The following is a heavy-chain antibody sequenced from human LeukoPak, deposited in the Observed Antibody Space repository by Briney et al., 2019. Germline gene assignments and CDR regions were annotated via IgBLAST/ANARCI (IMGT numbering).Heavy chain of an antibody. CDR2: IYYSGST. Sequence: SETLSLTCTVSGGSISSGGYYWSWIRQHPGKGLEWIGYIYYSGSTYYNPSLKSRVTISVDTSKNQFSLKLSSVTAADTAVYYCASLLSYDYVWGSYRANWFDPWGQGTLVTVPS. J-gene: IGHJ5*02. V-gene: IGHV4-31*03. D-gene: IGHD3-16*02. CDR3: ASLLSYDYVWGSYRANWFDP. CDR1: GGSISSGGYY.